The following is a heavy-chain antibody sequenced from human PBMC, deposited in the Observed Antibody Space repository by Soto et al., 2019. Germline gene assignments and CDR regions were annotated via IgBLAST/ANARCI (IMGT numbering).Heavy chain of an antibody. J-gene: IGHJ3*02. CDR3: AHAYGGTSWPNDAFDI. CDR1: GFSLSGDGVD. D-gene: IGHD2-21*01. Sequence: QITLKESGPTLVKPTQTLTLTCTVSGFSLSGDGVDVGWIRQPPGKALEWLALIYWDDDQRYSPSLKTRLTITKDTSKNQVVLTMTNMDPVDTATYYCAHAYGGTSWPNDAFDIWGQGTVVTVSS. V-gene: IGHV2-5*02. CDR2: IYWDDDQ.